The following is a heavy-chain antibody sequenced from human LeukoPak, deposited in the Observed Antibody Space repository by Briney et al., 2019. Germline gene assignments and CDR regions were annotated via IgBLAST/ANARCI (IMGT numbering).Heavy chain of an antibody. J-gene: IGHJ5*01. CDR1: GFTFTNCA. CDR2: ISGSGAST. D-gene: IGHD1-26*01. V-gene: IGHV3-23*01. Sequence: PGGSLRLSCAASGFTFTNCAMTWVRQAPGKGLEWVSSISGSGASTYYADSVRGRFTISRDNSKNTVYLQMNGLSVEDTALYYCAKDQSRVGASDPFDSWGQGTQVTLSS. CDR3: AKDQSRVGASDPFDS.